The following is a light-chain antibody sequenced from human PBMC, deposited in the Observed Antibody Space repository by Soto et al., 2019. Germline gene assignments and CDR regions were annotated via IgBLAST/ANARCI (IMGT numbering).Light chain of an antibody. V-gene: IGKV3-11*01. CDR2: DAS. CDR1: HSADTY. Sequence: EIVLTQSPATLSLSPGERTTLSCRASHSADTYLAWYQHKPGQAPRLLIHDASIRATGVPARFSGSGSGTDFTLTISSLEPGDFAVDYCQRRYGFTFGPGTKVDIK. J-gene: IGKJ3*01. CDR3: QRRYGFT.